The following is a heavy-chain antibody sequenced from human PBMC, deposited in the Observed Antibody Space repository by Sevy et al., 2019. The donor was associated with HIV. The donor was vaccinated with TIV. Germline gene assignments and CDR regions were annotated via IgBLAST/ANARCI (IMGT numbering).Heavy chain of an antibody. Sequence: SETLSLTCAVSGGSISRSNWWSWVRQPPGKGLEWIGEVYHSGSTNYNPSLKSRVTISIDKSKNQFSLRMTSVTAADTAIYYCARKHQYSAFWPYFFDYWGQGTLVTVSS. CDR2: VYHSGST. V-gene: IGHV4-4*02. J-gene: IGHJ4*02. CDR1: GGSISRSNW. D-gene: IGHD3-3*01. CDR3: ARKHQYSAFWPYFFDY.